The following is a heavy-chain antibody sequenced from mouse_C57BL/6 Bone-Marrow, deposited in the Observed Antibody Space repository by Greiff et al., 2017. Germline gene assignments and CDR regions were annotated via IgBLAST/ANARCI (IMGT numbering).Heavy chain of an antibody. CDR3: ASEDGYDVFAY. J-gene: IGHJ3*01. Sequence: QVQLQQPGAELVMPGASVKLFCKASGYTFTSYWMHWVKQRPGQGLEWIGEIDPSDSYTNYNQKFKGKSTLTVDKSPSTAYMQLSSLTSEDSAVYYCASEDGYDVFAYWGQGTLVTVSA. V-gene: IGHV1-69*01. CDR2: IDPSDSYT. CDR1: GYTFTSYW. D-gene: IGHD2-2*01.